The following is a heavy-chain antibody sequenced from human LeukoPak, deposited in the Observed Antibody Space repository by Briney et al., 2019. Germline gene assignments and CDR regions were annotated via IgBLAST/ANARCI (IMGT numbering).Heavy chain of an antibody. CDR2: ISYDGSNK. Sequence: GRSLRLSCAASGFTFSSYAMHWVRQAPGKGLEWVAVISYDGSNKYYADSVKGRSTISRDNSKNTLYLQMGSLRAEDMAVYYCARANAFDIWGQGTMVTVSS. CDR1: GFTFSSYA. CDR3: ARANAFDI. V-gene: IGHV3-30*14. J-gene: IGHJ3*02.